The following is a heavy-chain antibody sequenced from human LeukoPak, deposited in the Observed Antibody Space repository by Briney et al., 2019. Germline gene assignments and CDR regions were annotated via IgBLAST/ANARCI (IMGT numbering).Heavy chain of an antibody. CDR3: ARDSVVVPAAAYYYYMDV. CDR1: GYTFTSYG. J-gene: IGHJ6*03. CDR2: ISAYNGNT. Sequence: ASVKVSCKASGYTFTSYGITWVRQAPGQGLEWMGWISAYNGNTNYAQKLQGRVTINTDTYTSTAYMELRSLKSDDPAVYYCARDSVVVPAAAYYYYMDVWGKGTTVTVSS. V-gene: IGHV1-18*01. D-gene: IGHD2-2*01.